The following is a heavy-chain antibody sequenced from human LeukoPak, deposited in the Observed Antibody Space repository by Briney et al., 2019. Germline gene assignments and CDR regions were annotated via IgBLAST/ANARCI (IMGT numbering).Heavy chain of an antibody. CDR2: IYHSGST. J-gene: IGHJ3*02. Sequence: PSETLSLTCAVPGDSISSTNWWSWVRQPPGWGLEWIGEIYHSGSTNHNPSLKSRVNIAVDKSKNQFSLNLNSVTAADTAVYYCARVREDALDIWGPGTMVTVSS. D-gene: IGHD3-10*01. CDR1: GDSISSTNW. CDR3: ARVREDALDI. V-gene: IGHV4-4*02.